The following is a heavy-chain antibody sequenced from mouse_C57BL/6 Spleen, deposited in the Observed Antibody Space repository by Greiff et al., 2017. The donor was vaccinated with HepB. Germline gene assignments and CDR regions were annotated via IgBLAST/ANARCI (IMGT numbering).Heavy chain of an antibody. Sequence: VKLMESGAELVKPGASVKISCKASGYAFSSYWMNWVKQRPGKGLEWIGQLYPGDGDTNYNGKFKGKATLTADKSSSTAYMQLSSLTSEDSAVYFCARSSDGYPFDVWGTGTTVTVSS. CDR2: LYPGDGDT. J-gene: IGHJ1*03. CDR3: ARSSDGYPFDV. D-gene: IGHD2-3*01. V-gene: IGHV1-80*01. CDR1: GYAFSSYW.